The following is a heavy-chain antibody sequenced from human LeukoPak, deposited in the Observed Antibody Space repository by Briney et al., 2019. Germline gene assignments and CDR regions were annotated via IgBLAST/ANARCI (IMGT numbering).Heavy chain of an antibody. D-gene: IGHD2-21*02. CDR1: GGSISSSTYY. CDR3: ARERGSAYCGGDCYYFDY. V-gene: IGHV4-39*02. CDR2: IYYSGSF. J-gene: IGHJ4*02. Sequence: SETLSLTCTVSGGSISSSTYYWGWIRQPPGKGLEWIGSIYYSGSFYYNPSLKSRVTMSVDTSKNQFSLKLSSVTAADTAVYYCARERGSAYCGGDCYYFDYWGQGTLVTVSS.